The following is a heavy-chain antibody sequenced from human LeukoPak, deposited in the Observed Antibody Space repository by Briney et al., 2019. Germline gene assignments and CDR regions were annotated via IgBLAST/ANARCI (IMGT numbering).Heavy chain of an antibody. CDR1: GGSISSYY. D-gene: IGHD3-16*01. CDR3: AREKIGTGTVLGKDYYYMDV. V-gene: IGHV4-59*01. J-gene: IGHJ6*03. Sequence: SETLSLTCTVSGGSISSYYWSWIRQPPGKGLEGIGYIYYSGSTNYNPSLTSRVTISVDTSKNQFSLKLSSVTAADTAVYYCAREKIGTGTVLGKDYYYMDVWGKGTTVTVSS. CDR2: IYYSGST.